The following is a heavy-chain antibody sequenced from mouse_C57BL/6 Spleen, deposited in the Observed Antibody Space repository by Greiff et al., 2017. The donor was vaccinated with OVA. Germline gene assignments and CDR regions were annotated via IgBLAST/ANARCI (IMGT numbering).Heavy chain of an antibody. CDR3: ARGYYDFDY. CDR2: IDPSDSYT. V-gene: IGHV1-59*01. CDR1: GYTFTSYW. J-gene: IGHJ2*01. D-gene: IGHD2-3*01. Sequence: QVQLQQPGAELVRPGTSVKLSCKASGYTFTSYWLHWVKQRPGQGLEWIGVIDPSDSYTNYNQKFKGKATLTVDTSSRTAYMQLSSLTSEDSAVYYCARGYYDFDYWGQGTTLTVSS.